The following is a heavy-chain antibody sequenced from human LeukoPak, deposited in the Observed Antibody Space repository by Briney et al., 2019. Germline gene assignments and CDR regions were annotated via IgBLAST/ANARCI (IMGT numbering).Heavy chain of an antibody. D-gene: IGHD6-13*01. CDR1: GFTFSSYA. J-gene: IGHJ4*02. CDR3: AKDLGIAAAGNFDY. Sequence: GGSLRLSCEASGFTFSSYAMTWVRQAPRKGLEWVSSISGSGGSTYYADSVKGRFTISRDNSKNTLYLQMNSLRAEDTAVYYCAKDLGIAAAGNFDYWGQGTLVTVSS. V-gene: IGHV3-23*01. CDR2: ISGSGGST.